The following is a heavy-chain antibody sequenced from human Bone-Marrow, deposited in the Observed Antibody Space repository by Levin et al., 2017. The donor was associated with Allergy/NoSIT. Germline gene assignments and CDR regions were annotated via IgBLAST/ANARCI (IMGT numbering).Heavy chain of an antibody. Sequence: ESGPTLVKPTQTLTLTCSISGFSLTTIGVGVGWIRQSPGKAPECLARIYWRDDKRYNPSLKNRVTVTKDTSKNQVVLTITNMDPVDTATYYCARVFYFDSSGYFFDHWGQGALVTVSS. CDR3: ARVFYFDSSGYFFDH. CDR2: IYWRDDK. V-gene: IGHV2-5*01. CDR1: GFSLTTIGVG. D-gene: IGHD3-22*01. J-gene: IGHJ4*02.